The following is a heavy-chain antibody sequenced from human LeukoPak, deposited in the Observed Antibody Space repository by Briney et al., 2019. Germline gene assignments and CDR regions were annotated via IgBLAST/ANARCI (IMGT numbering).Heavy chain of an antibody. Sequence: ASVKVSCKASGGTFSSYAISWVRQAPGQGLEWMGGIIPIFGTANYAQKFQGRVTITADESTSTAYMELSSLRSEDTAVYYCASGLELALTTWFDYWGQGTLVTVSS. V-gene: IGHV1-69*13. CDR2: IIPIFGTA. J-gene: IGHJ4*02. D-gene: IGHD4-17*01. CDR3: ASGLELALTTWFDY. CDR1: GGTFSSYA.